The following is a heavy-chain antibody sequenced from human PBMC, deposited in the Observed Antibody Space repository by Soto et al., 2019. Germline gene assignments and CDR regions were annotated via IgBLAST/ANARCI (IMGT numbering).Heavy chain of an antibody. CDR1: DGYISSYY. D-gene: IGHD2-2*01. V-gene: IGHV4-4*07. CDR3: ARDWFNCSSTSCKAYYYYGMDV. J-gene: IGHJ6*02. CDR2: IYTSGST. Sequence: SATLSLTYTVSDGYISSYYWSWIRQPAGKGLEWIGRIYTSGSTNYNPSLKSRVTMSVDTSKNQFSLKLSSVTAADTAVYYCARDWFNCSSTSCKAYYYYGMDVWGQGTTVTVSS.